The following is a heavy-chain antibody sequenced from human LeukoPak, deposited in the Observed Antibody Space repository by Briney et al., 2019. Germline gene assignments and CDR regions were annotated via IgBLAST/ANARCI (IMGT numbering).Heavy chain of an antibody. CDR2: ISYDGSNK. Sequence: GGSLRLSCAASGFTFSSYAMHWVRQAPGKGLEWVAVISYDGSNKYYADSVKGRFTISRDNSKNTLYLQMNSLRAEDTAVYYCAKSGVLAAIGEYFDYWGQGTLVTVSS. V-gene: IGHV3-30-3*02. D-gene: IGHD2-15*01. J-gene: IGHJ4*02. CDR3: AKSGVLAAIGEYFDY. CDR1: GFTFSSYA.